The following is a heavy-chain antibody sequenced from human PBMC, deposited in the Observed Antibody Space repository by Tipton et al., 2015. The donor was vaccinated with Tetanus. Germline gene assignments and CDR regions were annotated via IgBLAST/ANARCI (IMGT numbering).Heavy chain of an antibody. CDR1: GGSFTSGDFY. Sequence: GLVKPSQTLSLTCAVSGGSFTSGDFYWTWIRQSPGKGLEWIGSIYSSGRAHYSPSLKSRVTISTDKSKNQVSLRLNSVTAADTAVYFCARTPDYYYGMDVWGQGTTVTVSS. CDR3: ARTPDYYYGMDV. J-gene: IGHJ6*02. V-gene: IGHV4-30-4*01. CDR2: IYSSGRA.